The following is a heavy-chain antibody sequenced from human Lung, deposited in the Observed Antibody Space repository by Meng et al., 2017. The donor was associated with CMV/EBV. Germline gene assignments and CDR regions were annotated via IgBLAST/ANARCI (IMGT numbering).Heavy chain of an antibody. CDR3: AKDYFSTTGFLDS. CDR1: GFMCSNYA. D-gene: IGHD2/OR15-2a*01. V-gene: IGHV3-23*01. J-gene: IGHJ4*02. CDR2: IAGSDSAT. Sequence: ASGFMCSNYAMSCVRQAPGKGLEWVAAIAGSDSATYHADSVRGRFSISRDNSENTLWLQMNSLRAEDTAMYYCAKDYFSTTGFLDSWGQGTLVTVSS.